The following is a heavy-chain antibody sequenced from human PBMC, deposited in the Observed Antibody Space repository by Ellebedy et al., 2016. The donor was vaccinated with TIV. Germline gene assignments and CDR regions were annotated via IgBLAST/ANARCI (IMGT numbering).Heavy chain of an antibody. J-gene: IGHJ6*02. Sequence: PGGSLRLSCAASGFTFSSYWMSRVRQAPGKGLEWVANIKQDGSEKYYVDSVKGRFTISRDNAKNSLYLQMNSLRAEDTAVYYCARDPIELRFLNYYYYGMDVWGQGTTVTVSS. D-gene: IGHD3-3*01. CDR2: IKQDGSEK. CDR1: GFTFSSYW. CDR3: ARDPIELRFLNYYYYGMDV. V-gene: IGHV3-7*03.